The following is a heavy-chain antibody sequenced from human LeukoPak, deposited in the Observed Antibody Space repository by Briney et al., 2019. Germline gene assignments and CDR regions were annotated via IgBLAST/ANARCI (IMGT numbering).Heavy chain of an antibody. Sequence: SETLSLTCAVYGGSFSGYYWSWIRQPPGKGLEWIGEINHSGSTNYNPSLKIRATISVDTSKNQFSLKLSSVTAADTAVYCCASEWTLTNWGQGTLVTVSS. D-gene: IGHD3-3*01. CDR2: INHSGST. J-gene: IGHJ4*02. CDR3: ASEWTLTN. CDR1: GGSFSGYY. V-gene: IGHV4-34*01.